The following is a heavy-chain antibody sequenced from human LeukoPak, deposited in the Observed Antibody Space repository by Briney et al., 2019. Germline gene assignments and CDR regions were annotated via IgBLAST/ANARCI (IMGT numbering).Heavy chain of an antibody. CDR2: IKHDGSEK. J-gene: IGHJ6*02. Sequence: PGGSLTLSCTASGFTFSSCCMSWIRQAQGTGLDRVEEIKHDGSEKYYVDSVKRRFTISRDNDKNSLYLQMNSLRAEDTAVYYCATDHSYCSSTSCYVSYYYYYGMDVWGQGTTVTVSS. D-gene: IGHD2-2*01. CDR1: GFTFSSCC. V-gene: IGHV3-7*01. CDR3: ATDHSYCSSTSCYVSYYYYYGMDV.